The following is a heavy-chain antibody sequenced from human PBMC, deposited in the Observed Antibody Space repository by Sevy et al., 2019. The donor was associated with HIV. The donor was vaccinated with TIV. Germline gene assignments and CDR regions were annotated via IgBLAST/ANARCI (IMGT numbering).Heavy chain of an antibody. J-gene: IGHJ5*02. CDR1: GDSVSSNSAA. CDR2: TYYRSKCYN. Sequence: SETLSLTCAISGDSVSSNSAAWNWIRQSPSRGLEWLGRTYYRSKCYNDYAVSVKSRITINPDTSKNQFSLQLNSVTPEDTAVYYCVSDLLLNYYDSSGYSDWFDPWGQGTLVTVSS. CDR3: VSDLLLNYYDSSGYSDWFDP. V-gene: IGHV6-1*01. D-gene: IGHD3-22*01.